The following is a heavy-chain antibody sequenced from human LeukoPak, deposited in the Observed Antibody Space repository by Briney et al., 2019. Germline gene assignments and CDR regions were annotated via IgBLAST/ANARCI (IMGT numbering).Heavy chain of an antibody. V-gene: IGHV3-30-3*01. D-gene: IGHD1-26*01. CDR1: GFTFSSYA. J-gene: IGHJ4*02. Sequence: PGGSLRLSCAASGFTFSSYAMHWVRQAPGKGLEWVAVISYDGSNKYYADSVKGRFTISRDNSKNTLYLQMNSLRSEDTAVYYCARNSGSYFRWGQGTLVTVSS. CDR3: ARNSGSYFR. CDR2: ISYDGSNK.